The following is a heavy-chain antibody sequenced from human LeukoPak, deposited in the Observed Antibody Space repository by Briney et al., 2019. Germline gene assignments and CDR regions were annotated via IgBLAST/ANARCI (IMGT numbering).Heavy chain of an antibody. CDR2: IYTSGST. CDR1: GGSISSGSYY. J-gene: IGHJ5*02. Sequence: PSETLSLTCTVSGGSISSGSYYWSWIRQPAGRGLEWIGRIYTSGSTNYNPSLKSRVTISVDTSKNQFSLKLSSVTAADTAVYYCARSPRYYDSSGSLQVVWWFDPWGQGTLVTVSS. D-gene: IGHD3-22*01. CDR3: ARSPRYYDSSGSLQVVWWFDP. V-gene: IGHV4-61*02.